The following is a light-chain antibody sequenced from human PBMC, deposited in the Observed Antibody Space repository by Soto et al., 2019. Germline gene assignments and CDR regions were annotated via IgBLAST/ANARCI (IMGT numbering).Light chain of an antibody. J-gene: IGLJ2*01. CDR1: SSDVGGYNY. CDR3: SSYTGSSTYVV. CDR2: DVS. Sequence: QSVLTQPASVSGSPGQSITISCTGTSSDVGGYNYVSWYQQHPGKAPKLMIYDVSNRPSGVSNRFSGSKSTNTASLTISGLQGEDEADYYCSSYTGSSTYVVFGGGTKLAVL. V-gene: IGLV2-14*01.